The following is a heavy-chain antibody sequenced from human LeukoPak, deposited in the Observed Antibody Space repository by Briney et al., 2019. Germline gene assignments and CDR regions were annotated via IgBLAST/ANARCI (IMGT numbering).Heavy chain of an antibody. CDR2: ISSSGSTI. J-gene: IGHJ6*03. CDR3: AKDFHDSSGYYFFYYYYMDV. D-gene: IGHD3-22*01. V-gene: IGHV3-48*03. CDR1: GFTFSSYE. Sequence: GGSLRLSCAASGFTFSSYEMNWVRQAPGKGLEWVSYISSSGSTIYYADSVKGRFTISRDNAKNSLYLQMNSLRAEDTAVYYCAKDFHDSSGYYFFYYYYMDVWGKGTTVTVSS.